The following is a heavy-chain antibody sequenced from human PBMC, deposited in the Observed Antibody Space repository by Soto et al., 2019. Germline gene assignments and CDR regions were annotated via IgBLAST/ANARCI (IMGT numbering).Heavy chain of an antibody. CDR1: GGSITSSSFY. D-gene: IGHD1-26*01. Sequence: SETLSLTCTVSGGSITSSSFYWGWIRQPPGKGLEWIGHIFHTGATYYNPTLKSRLRMSVETSKNQFSLNLSSVTATDTALYYCARRRIVPTTNFDYWCQGTLVTVSS. V-gene: IGHV4-39*01. CDR2: IFHTGAT. J-gene: IGHJ4*02. CDR3: ARRRIVPTTNFDY.